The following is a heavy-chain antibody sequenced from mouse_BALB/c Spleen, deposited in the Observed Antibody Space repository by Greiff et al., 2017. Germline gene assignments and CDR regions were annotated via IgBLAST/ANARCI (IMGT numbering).Heavy chain of an antibody. CDR3: ARDRYSLAY. V-gene: IGHV7-3*02. CDR1: GFTFTDYY. J-gene: IGHJ3*01. Sequence: EVQLVESGGGLVQPGGSLRLSCATSGFTFTDYYMSWVRQPPGKALEWLGFIRNKANGYTTEYSASVKGRFTISRDNSQSILYLQMNTLRAEDSATYYCARDRYSLAYWGQGTLVTVSA. CDR2: IRNKANGYTT. D-gene: IGHD2-12*01.